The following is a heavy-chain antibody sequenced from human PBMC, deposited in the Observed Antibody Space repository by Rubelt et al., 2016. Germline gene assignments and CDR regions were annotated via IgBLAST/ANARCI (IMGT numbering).Heavy chain of an antibody. CDR3: VRGRSKFDY. CDR1: GITFSDHA. Sequence: GGSLRLSCVVSGITFSDHAVHWVRQAPGKGLEWVAIISSDGSNKYYADSVRGRFTISRDNSKNTLYLQMNGLRREDTAVYYCVRGRSKFDYWGQGTLVTVSS. CDR2: ISSDGSNK. D-gene: IGHD1-26*01. V-gene: IGHV3-30*04. J-gene: IGHJ4*02.